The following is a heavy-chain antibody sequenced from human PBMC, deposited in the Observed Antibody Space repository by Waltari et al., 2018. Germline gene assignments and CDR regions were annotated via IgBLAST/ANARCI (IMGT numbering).Heavy chain of an antibody. V-gene: IGHV1-8*01. Sequence: QVQLVQSGAEVKKPGASVTVSCKASGYPFPSYDINWVRQATGQGLEWMGWMNPNSGNTGYAQKFQGRVTMTRNTSISTAYMELSSLRSEDTAVYYCARDSLGYSSGRFDYWGQGTLVTVSS. CDR1: GYPFPSYD. CDR2: MNPNSGNT. D-gene: IGHD6-19*01. CDR3: ARDSLGYSSGRFDY. J-gene: IGHJ4*02.